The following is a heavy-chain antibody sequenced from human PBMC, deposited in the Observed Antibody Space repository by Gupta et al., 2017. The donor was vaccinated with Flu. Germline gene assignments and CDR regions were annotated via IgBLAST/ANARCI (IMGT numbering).Heavy chain of an antibody. J-gene: IGHJ4*02. D-gene: IGHD2-21*01. Sequence: VGGFDPEDGEIIYAQKFQGRVTMTEDTFTDTVYMELSSLRSEDTAVYYCATAGNNSPYCGGDCYYFTQWGQGTLVTVSS. V-gene: IGHV1-24*01. CDR3: ATAGNNSPYCGGDCYYFTQ. CDR2: FDPEDGEI.